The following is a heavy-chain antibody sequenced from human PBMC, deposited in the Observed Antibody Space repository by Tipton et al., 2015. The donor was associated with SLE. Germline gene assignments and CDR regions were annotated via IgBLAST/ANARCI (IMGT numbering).Heavy chain of an antibody. CDR1: GGSINSGDYS. CDR2: IFRSGNA. D-gene: IGHD3-10*01. V-gene: IGHV4-30-2*01. Sequence: TLSLTCAVSGGSINSGDYSWSWIRRPPGKGLEWIGYIFRSGNAYYNPSLKSRVTISVDKSKNQFSLKLTSVTAADTAVYYCARRIRGSNPYFYFYYGLDVWGHGTTVTVSS. CDR3: ARRIRGSNPYFYFYYGLDV. J-gene: IGHJ6*02.